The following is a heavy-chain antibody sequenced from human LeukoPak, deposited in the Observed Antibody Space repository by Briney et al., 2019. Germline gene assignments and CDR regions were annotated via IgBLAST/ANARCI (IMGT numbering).Heavy chain of an antibody. V-gene: IGHV3-30*04. CDR2: ISYDGSNK. J-gene: IGHJ6*03. CDR3: ARVYVGLPYYYYYYMDV. CDR1: GFTFSSYA. Sequence: PGGSLRLSCAASGFTFSSYAMHWVRQAPGKGLEWVAVISYDGSNKYYADSVKGRFTISRDNSKNTLYLQMNSLRAEDPAVYYCARVYVGLPYYYYYYMDVWGKGTTVTVSS. D-gene: IGHD2-8*01.